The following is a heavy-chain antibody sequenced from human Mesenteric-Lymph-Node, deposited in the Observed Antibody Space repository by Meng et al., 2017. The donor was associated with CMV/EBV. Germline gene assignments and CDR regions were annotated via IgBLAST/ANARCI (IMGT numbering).Heavy chain of an antibody. CDR3: ASWGSGSYYNPDY. Sequence: KASGDTCTGYYVHWVRQAPGQGLEWMGRINHNSGGTDYAQKVQGRVTMTRDTSISTAYMELSRMTSDDTAVYYCASWGSGSYYNPDYWGQGTLVTVSS. CDR2: INHNSGGT. CDR1: GDTCTGYY. V-gene: IGHV1-2*06. D-gene: IGHD3-10*01. J-gene: IGHJ4*02.